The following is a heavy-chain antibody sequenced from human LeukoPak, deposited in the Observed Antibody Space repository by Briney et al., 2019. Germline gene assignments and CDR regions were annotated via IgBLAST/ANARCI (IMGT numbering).Heavy chain of an antibody. Sequence: GGSLRLSCAASGFTVSSNYMSWVRQAPGKGLEGVSVIYSYGSTYYADSVKGRFTISRVNSKNTLYLQMNSLRVEDTAVYYCARLGGKQLVRYYQYYMDVWGKGTTVTVSS. CDR2: IYSYGST. CDR3: ARLGGKQLVRYYQYYMDV. J-gene: IGHJ6*03. V-gene: IGHV3-66*02. D-gene: IGHD6-6*01. CDR1: GFTVSSNY.